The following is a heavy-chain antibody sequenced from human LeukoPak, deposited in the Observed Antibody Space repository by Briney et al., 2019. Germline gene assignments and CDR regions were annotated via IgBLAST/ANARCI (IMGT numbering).Heavy chain of an antibody. Sequence: PSETLSLTCTVSGGSISSDYWSWMRQPPGKRLEWIGHIYYSGSTNYNPSLKSRVTISVDTSKNQFSLKLSSVTAADTAVYYCASRSSIWSGYQDTLYYFDSWGQGTLVTVSS. CDR3: ASRSSIWSGYQDTLYYFDS. D-gene: IGHD3-3*01. CDR2: IYYSGST. CDR1: GGSISSDY. J-gene: IGHJ4*02. V-gene: IGHV4-59*01.